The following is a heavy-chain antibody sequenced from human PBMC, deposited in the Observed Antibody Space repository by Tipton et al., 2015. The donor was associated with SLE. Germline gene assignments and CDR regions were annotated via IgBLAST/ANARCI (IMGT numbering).Heavy chain of an antibody. CDR2: ISYSGST. J-gene: IGHJ4*02. CDR3: AKAPDY. Sequence: LRLSCTVSGGSMSSTGYYWGWFRQPPGKGLEWIGCISYSGSTNYNPSLKSRVTISVDPSKRQFSLNLSSVTAADTAIYYCAKAPDYWGQGTLVTVSS. V-gene: IGHV4-61*05. CDR1: GGSMSSTGYY.